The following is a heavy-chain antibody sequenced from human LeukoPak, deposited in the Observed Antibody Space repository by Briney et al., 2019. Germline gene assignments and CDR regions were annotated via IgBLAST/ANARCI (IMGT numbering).Heavy chain of an antibody. CDR2: ISSNGGST. D-gene: IGHD3-22*01. CDR1: GFTFSSYA. CDR3: AKNYYDSSGLFDY. Sequence: GGSLRLSCSASGFTFSSYAMHWVRQAPGKGLEYVSAISSNGGSTYYADSVKGRFTISRDNAKNSLHLQMNSLRAEDTAVYYCAKNYYDSSGLFDYWGQGTLVIVSS. V-gene: IGHV3-64*04. J-gene: IGHJ4*02.